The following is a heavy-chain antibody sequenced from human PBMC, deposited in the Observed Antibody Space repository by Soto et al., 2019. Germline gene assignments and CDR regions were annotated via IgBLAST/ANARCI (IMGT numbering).Heavy chain of an antibody. J-gene: IGHJ4*02. CDR1: GFSLSTSEVG. Sequence: QITLKESSPTLVKPTQTLTLTCTFSGFSLSTSEVGVGWIRQPPGKALEWLALIYWDDDKRYSPSLKSRLTITKDTSKNQVVLTMTNMDPVDTATYYCARDSSGYLGFDYWGQGTLVTVSS. CDR2: IYWDDDK. CDR3: ARDSSGYLGFDY. V-gene: IGHV2-5*02. D-gene: IGHD3-22*01.